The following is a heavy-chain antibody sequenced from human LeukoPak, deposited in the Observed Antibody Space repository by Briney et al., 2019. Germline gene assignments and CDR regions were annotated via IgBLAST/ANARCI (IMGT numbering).Heavy chain of an antibody. CDR2: IKSKTDGGTT. J-gene: IGHJ4*02. D-gene: IGHD3-9*01. CDR1: GFTFSNAW. V-gene: IGHV3-15*07. CDR3: TTDLWLTGYYEFSDY. Sequence: GGSLRLSCAASGFTFSNAWMNWVRQAPGKGLEWVGRIKSKTDGGTTDYAAPVKGRFTISRDDSKNTLYLQMNSLKTEDTAVYYCTTDLWLTGYYEFSDYWGQGTLVTVSS.